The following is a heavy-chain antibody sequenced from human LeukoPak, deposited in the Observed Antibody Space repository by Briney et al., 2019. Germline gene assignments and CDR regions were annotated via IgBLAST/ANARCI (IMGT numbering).Heavy chain of an antibody. J-gene: IGHJ4*02. Sequence: PGGSLRLSCAASGFTFSSYAMTWVRQAPGKGLEWVSTISGSGGSTYYADSVKGRFTISRDNSKNTLCLQMNSLRAEDTAVYYCTKDRLTGYSFGYSYFDYWGQGTLVTVSS. D-gene: IGHD5-18*01. V-gene: IGHV3-23*01. CDR2: ISGSGGST. CDR1: GFTFSSYA. CDR3: TKDRLTGYSFGYSYFDY.